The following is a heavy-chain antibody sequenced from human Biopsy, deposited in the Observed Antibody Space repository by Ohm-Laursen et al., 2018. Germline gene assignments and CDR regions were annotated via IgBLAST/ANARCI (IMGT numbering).Heavy chain of an antibody. J-gene: IGHJ4*02. CDR1: GFPFDDYA. V-gene: IGHV3-23*01. Sequence: SLRLSCAASGFPFDDYAMHWVRQAPGKGLDWVSSIDSSAASTFYADSVKGRFTISRDNSKNTLFLQMNSLRAADTAIYYCASDLNGDPSAFDYWGQGTPVTVSS. CDR3: ASDLNGDPSAFDY. CDR2: IDSSAAST. D-gene: IGHD4-17*01.